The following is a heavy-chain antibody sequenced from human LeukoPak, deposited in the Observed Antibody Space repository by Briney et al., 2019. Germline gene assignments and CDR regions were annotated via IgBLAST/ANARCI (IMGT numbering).Heavy chain of an antibody. J-gene: IGHJ5*02. CDR3: AREVAVAGPNWFDP. CDR1: GYTFTSYA. CDR2: INTNTGNP. V-gene: IGHV7-4-1*02. D-gene: IGHD6-19*01. Sequence: GASVKVSCKATGYTFTSYAMNWVRQAPGQGLEWMGWINTNTGNPTYAQGFTGRFVFSLDTSVSTAYLQISSLKAEDTAVYYCAREVAVAGPNWFDPWGQGTLVTVSS.